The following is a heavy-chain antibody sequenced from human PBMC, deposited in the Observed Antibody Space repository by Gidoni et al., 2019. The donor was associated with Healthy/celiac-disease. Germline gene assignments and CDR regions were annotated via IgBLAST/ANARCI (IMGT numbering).Heavy chain of an antibody. CDR1: GFTFSSYA. J-gene: IGHJ6*02. CDR2: ISGSGGST. CDR3: AKDGGPWSSYYYGMDV. D-gene: IGHD3-16*01. V-gene: IGHV3-23*01. Sequence: EVQLLESGGGLVQPGGSLRLSCAASGFTFSSYAMSWVRQAPGKGLEWVSAISGSGGSTYYADSVKGRFTISRDNSKNTLYLQMNSLRAEDTAVYYCAKDGGPWSSYYYGMDVWGQGTTVTVSS.